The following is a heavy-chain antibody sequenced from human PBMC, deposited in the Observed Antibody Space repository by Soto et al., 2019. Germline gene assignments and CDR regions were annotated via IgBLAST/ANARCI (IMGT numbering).Heavy chain of an antibody. CDR1: GGSISIGGYS. Sequence: PSETLSLTCAVSGGSISIGGYSLSWIRQPPGKGLEWIGYIYHSGSTYYNPSLKSRVTISVDRSKNQFSLKLSSVTAADTAVYYCYGICSSTIRLPIDYWGQGTLVTVSS. CDR3: YGICSSTIRLPIDY. V-gene: IGHV4-30-2*01. D-gene: IGHD2-2*01. J-gene: IGHJ4*02. CDR2: IYHSGST.